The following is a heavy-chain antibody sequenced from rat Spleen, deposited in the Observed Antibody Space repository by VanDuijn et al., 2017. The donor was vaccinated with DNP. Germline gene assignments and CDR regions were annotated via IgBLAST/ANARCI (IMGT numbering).Heavy chain of an antibody. CDR1: GFTFSNYY. V-gene: IGHV5-25*01. CDR3: ARSRLPGYYPFAC. Sequence: EVQLVESGGGLVQPGRSLKLSCAASGFTFSNYYMAWVRQAPKKGLEWVATISPSGSRAYYPDSVKGRFTISRDDAKSSLYLQMNSLKSEDTATYYCARSRLPGYYPFACWGQGTLVTVSS. J-gene: IGHJ3*01. CDR2: ISPSGSRA. D-gene: IGHD1-4*01.